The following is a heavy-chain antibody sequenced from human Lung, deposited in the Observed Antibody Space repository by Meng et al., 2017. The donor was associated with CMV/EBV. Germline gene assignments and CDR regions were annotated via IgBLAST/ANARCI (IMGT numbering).Heavy chain of an antibody. Sequence: VAGGSVSSTYHYWTWIRQPPGKGLEWMGYIYHSGSSYYNPSLRSRVSMSVDTSKNQFSLKVSSLTAADTAVYYCARATVPHISSIDCWGQGTLVTVSS. CDR2: IYHSGSS. V-gene: IGHV4-30-4*01. J-gene: IGHJ4*02. CDR1: GGSVSSTYHY. CDR3: ARATVPHISSIDC. D-gene: IGHD4-17*01.